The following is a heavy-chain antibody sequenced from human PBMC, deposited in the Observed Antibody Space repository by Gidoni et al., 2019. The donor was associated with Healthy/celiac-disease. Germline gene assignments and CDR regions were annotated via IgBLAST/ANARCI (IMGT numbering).Heavy chain of an antibody. CDR1: GGTLSRYP. CDR2: LIPILGIA. CDR3: ARVATIWAAADGNWFDP. D-gene: IGHD6-13*01. V-gene: IGHV1-69*04. J-gene: IGHJ5*02. Sequence: QVQLVQSGAEVEKPGSSVKVPCKASGGTLSRYPISWVRQAPGQGLEWMGRLIPILGIANYAQKFQGRVTITADKSTSTAYMELSSLRSEDTAVYYCARVATIWAAADGNWFDPWGQGTLVTVSS.